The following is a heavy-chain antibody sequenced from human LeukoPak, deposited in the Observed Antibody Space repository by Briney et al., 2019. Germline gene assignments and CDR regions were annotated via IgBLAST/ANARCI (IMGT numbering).Heavy chain of an antibody. D-gene: IGHD3-10*01. CDR1: GFTFSSYG. J-gene: IGHJ4*02. Sequence: PGGSLRLSCAASGFTFSSYGMHWVRQAPGKGLEWVAVISYDGSNKYYADSVKGRFTISRDNSKNTLYLQMNSLRAEDTAVYYCAKVALFLGFGDERSYFDYWGQGTLVTVSS. CDR3: AKVALFLGFGDERSYFDY. V-gene: IGHV3-30*18. CDR2: ISYDGSNK.